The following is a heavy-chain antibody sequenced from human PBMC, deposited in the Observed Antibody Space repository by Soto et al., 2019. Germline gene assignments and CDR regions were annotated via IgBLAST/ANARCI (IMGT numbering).Heavy chain of an antibody. CDR1: GFTFSSYA. V-gene: IGHV3-30*03. CDR3: SRSSGWGIDY. Sequence: QVQLVESGGTVVQPGRSLRLSCAASGFTFSSYALHWVRQAPGKGLEWVTLISYDASNKYYGNSVKGRFTISRDNSKNTLYLPMDSLRAEDTAVYYCSRSSGWGIDYWGQGTLVTVSS. D-gene: IGHD6-19*01. CDR2: ISYDASNK. J-gene: IGHJ4*02.